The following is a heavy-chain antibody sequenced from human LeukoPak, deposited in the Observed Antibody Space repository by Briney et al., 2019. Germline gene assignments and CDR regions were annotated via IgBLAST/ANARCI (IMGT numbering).Heavy chain of an antibody. J-gene: IGHJ2*01. CDR1: GVSINSNY. Sequence: SENLSLTSTGSGVSINSNYWSWIRQPAGKGLESIGRIYTSGSTNSNPSLKSRITISVDTSKNQFSLKLSSVTAADTAVYYCARGYYDSSGYLYWYFDLWGRGTLVTVSS. D-gene: IGHD3-22*01. V-gene: IGHV4-4*07. CDR3: ARGYYDSSGYLYWYFDL. CDR2: IYTSGST.